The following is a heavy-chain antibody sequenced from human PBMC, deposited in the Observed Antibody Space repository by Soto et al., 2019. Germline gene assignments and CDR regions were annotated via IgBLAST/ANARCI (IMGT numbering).Heavy chain of an antibody. CDR2: INAGNGNT. CDR1: GYTFTSYA. CDR3: ARVRETYSSSWYYFDY. Sequence: ASVKVSCKASGYTFTSYAMHWVRQAPGQRLEWMGWINAGNGNTKYSQKFQGRVTITRDTSASTAYMELSSLRSEDTAVYYCARVRETYSSSWYYFDYWGQGTLVTVSS. V-gene: IGHV1-3*01. J-gene: IGHJ4*02. D-gene: IGHD6-13*01.